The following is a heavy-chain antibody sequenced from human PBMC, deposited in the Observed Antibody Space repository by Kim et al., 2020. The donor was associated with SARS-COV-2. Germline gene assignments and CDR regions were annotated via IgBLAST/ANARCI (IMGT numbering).Heavy chain of an antibody. D-gene: IGHD3-3*01. J-gene: IGHJ4*02. CDR3: AKQGVAAMTPFDS. V-gene: IGHV3-23*01. Sequence: YEGPGQGRFSVSRDNSNNTLYLQMNSLRADATAVYYCAKQGVAAMTPFDSWGQGTLVTVSS.